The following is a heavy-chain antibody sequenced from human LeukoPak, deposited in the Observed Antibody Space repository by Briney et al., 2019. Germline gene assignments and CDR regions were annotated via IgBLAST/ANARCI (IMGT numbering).Heavy chain of an antibody. Sequence: GGSLRLSCAASGFTFDDYGMSWVRQAPGKGLEWVSGINWNGGSTGYADSVKGRFTIYRDNAKNSLYLQMNSLRAEDTALYYCARVSYYGSGNMDVWGKGTTVTVSS. D-gene: IGHD3-10*01. CDR3: ARVSYYGSGNMDV. CDR1: GFTFDDYG. CDR2: INWNGGST. V-gene: IGHV3-20*04. J-gene: IGHJ6*03.